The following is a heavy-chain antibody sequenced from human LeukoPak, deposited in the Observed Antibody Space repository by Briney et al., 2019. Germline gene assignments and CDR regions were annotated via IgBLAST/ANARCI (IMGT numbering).Heavy chain of an antibody. CDR2: ISSSSSYI. J-gene: IGHJ4*02. CDR3: ARALYSSGWYSFDY. V-gene: IGHV3-21*01. Sequence: GGSLRLSCAASGFTFSSYSMNWVRQAPGKGLEWVSSISSSSSYIYYADSVKGRFTISRDNAKNSLYLQMNSLRAEDTAVYCCARALYSSGWYSFDYWGQGTLVTVSS. D-gene: IGHD6-19*01. CDR1: GFTFSSYS.